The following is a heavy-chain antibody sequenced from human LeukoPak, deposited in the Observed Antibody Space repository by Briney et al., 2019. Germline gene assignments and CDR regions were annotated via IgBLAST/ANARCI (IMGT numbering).Heavy chain of an antibody. J-gene: IGHJ4*02. D-gene: IGHD6-6*01. Sequence: SETLSLTCAVYGGSFSGYYWSWIRQPPGKGLEWIGEINHSGSTNYNPSLKSRVTISVDTSKNQFSLKLSSATAADTAVYYCASLGYSSSSEDYWGQGTLVTVSS. V-gene: IGHV4-34*01. CDR1: GGSFSGYY. CDR3: ASLGYSSSSEDY. CDR2: INHSGST.